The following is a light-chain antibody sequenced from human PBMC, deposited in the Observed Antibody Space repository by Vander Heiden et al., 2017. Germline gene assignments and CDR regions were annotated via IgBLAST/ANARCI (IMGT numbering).Light chain of an antibody. CDR2: AAS. J-gene: IGKJ1*01. CDR1: QSISSY. CDR3: QQSDSNAWT. Sequence: MTQSPSSLSASVGDRVTITCRASQSISSYLNWYQQKPGKAPKLLIYAASSLQSGVPSRFSGSGSGTDFTLTISRLQPEDFATYYCQQSDSNAWTFGPGTKVEIK. V-gene: IGKV1-39*01.